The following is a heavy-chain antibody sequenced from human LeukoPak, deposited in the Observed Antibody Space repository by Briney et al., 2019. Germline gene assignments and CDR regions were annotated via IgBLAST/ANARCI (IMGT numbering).Heavy chain of an antibody. V-gene: IGHV3-23*01. D-gene: IGHD5-12*01. CDR1: GFTFSSYA. CDR2: ISGSGGST. CDR3: AKGRGSGYASRMSDY. J-gene: IGHJ4*02. Sequence: GSLILSCAASGFTFSSYAMSWVRQAPGKGLEWVSAISGSGGSTYYADSVKGRFTISRDNSKNTLYLQMNSLSAEDTAVYYCAKGRGSGYASRMSDYWGQGTLVTVSS.